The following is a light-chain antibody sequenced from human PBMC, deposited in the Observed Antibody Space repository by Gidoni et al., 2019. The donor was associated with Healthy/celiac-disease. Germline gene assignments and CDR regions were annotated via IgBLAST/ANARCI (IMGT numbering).Light chain of an antibody. CDR1: SSNIGAGYD. J-gene: IGLJ2*01. CDR2: GHS. Sequence: QSVLTQPPSVSGAPGQRVTISCTGSSSNIGAGYDVHWYQQLPGTAPKLLIYGHSNRPSGVPDRFSGSKSGTSASLAITVLQAEDEADYYCQSYDSSLSGSVFGGGTKLTVL. CDR3: QSYDSSLSGSV. V-gene: IGLV1-40*01.